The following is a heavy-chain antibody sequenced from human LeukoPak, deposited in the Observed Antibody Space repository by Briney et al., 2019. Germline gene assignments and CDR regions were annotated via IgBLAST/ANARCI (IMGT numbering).Heavy chain of an antibody. CDR1: GGSISSYY. D-gene: IGHD6-6*01. J-gene: IGHJ4*02. Sequence: PSETLSLTCTVPGGSISSYYWSWIRQPPGKGLEWIGYIYYSGSTNYNPSLKSRVTISVDTSKNQFSLKLSSVTAADTAVYYCASGYSSSASDYWGQGTLVTVSS. CDR3: ASGYSSSASDY. CDR2: IYYSGST. V-gene: IGHV4-59*01.